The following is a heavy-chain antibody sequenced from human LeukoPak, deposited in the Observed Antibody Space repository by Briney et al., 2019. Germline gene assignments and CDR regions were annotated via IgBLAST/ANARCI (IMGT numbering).Heavy chain of an antibody. D-gene: IGHD3-10*01. CDR3: ARIVIGQWFGELLTKNYYYYMDV. CDR2: INPNSGGT. J-gene: IGHJ6*03. V-gene: IGHV1-2*02. Sequence: GASVKVSCKASGYTFTGYYMHWVRQAPGQGLEWMGWINPNSGGTNYAQKFQGRVTMTRDTSISTAYMELSRLRSDDTAVYYCARIVIGQWFGELLTKNYYYYMDVWGKGTTVTVSS. CDR1: GYTFTGYY.